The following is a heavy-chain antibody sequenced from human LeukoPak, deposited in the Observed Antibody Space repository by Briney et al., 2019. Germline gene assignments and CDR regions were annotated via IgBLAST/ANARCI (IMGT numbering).Heavy chain of an antibody. V-gene: IGHV3-23*01. J-gene: IGHJ4*02. Sequence: GGSLRLSCAASGLTFSSHWMHWVRQAPGKGLEWVSAISGSGGSTYYADSVKGRFTISRDNSKNTLYLQMNSLRAEDTAVYYCAKDELSGSFDYWGQGTLVTVSS. CDR1: GLTFSSHW. D-gene: IGHD3-3*01. CDR2: ISGSGGST. CDR3: AKDELSGSFDY.